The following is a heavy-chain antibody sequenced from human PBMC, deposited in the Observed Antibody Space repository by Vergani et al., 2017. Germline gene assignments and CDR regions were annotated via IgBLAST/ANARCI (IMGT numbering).Heavy chain of an antibody. D-gene: IGHD4-11*01. CDR3: ARIRYSNYGIGGMDV. CDR2: IDWDDDK. Sequence: QVTLRESGPALVKPTQTLTLTCTFSGFSLSTSGMCVSWIRQPPGKALEWLARIDWDDDKYYSTSLKTRLTISKDTSKNQVVLTMTNMDPVDPATYYCARIRYSNYGIGGMDVWGQGTTVTVSS. CDR1: GFSLSTSGMC. V-gene: IGHV2-70*15. J-gene: IGHJ6*02.